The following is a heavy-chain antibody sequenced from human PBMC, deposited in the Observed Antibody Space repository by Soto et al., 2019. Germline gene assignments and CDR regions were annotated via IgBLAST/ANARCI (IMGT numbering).Heavy chain of an antibody. CDR1: GGSILSGGHY. CDR2: IYHSGST. Sequence: QVQLQESGPGLVKPSQTLSLTCTVSGGSILSGGHYWSWIRQYPGKGLEWIGYIYHSGSTSHNPSLRRRVTISIDTSKNQFSLNLSSVTAADTAIYYGARDFAYGMDVWGQGTTVTVSS. CDR3: ARDFAYGMDV. J-gene: IGHJ6*02. V-gene: IGHV4-31*03.